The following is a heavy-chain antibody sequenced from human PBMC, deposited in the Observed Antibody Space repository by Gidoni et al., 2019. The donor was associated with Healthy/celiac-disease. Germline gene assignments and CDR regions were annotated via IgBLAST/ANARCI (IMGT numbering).Heavy chain of an antibody. CDR1: GDSVSSTSAA. V-gene: IGHV6-1*01. J-gene: IGHJ4*02. Sequence: QVQLQQSGPGLVKPSQTLSLTCAISGDSVSSTSAAWNWIRQSPSRGLEWLGRTYYRAKWYNDYAVSVKSRITINPDTSKNQFSLQLNSVTPEDTAVYYCARGPLEGAYLWGYFDYWGQGTLVTVSS. D-gene: IGHD1-26*01. CDR3: ARGPLEGAYLWGYFDY. CDR2: TYYRAKWYN.